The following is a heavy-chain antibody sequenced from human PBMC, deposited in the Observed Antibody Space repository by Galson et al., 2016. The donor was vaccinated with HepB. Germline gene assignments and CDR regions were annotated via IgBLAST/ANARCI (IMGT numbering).Heavy chain of an antibody. CDR2: ISFDENSK. D-gene: IGHD2-8*01. CDR3: AKETMSCTIDTCNSGLISNWFDP. J-gene: IGHJ5*02. Sequence: SLRLSCAASGFTLNNYGIHWVRQAPGKGLEWVAGISFDENSKFYGDSVRGRFTISRDNSKNTLYLQMNSLRAEDTAVYFCAKETMSCTIDTCNSGLISNWFDPWGQGTLVTVSS. V-gene: IGHV3-30*18. CDR1: GFTLNNYG.